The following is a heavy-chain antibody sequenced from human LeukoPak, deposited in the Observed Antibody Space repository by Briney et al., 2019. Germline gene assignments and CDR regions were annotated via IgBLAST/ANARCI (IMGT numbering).Heavy chain of an antibody. V-gene: IGHV4-61*02. CDR3: ARSSPVGATFYFDY. CDR1: GSSISSGSYY. D-gene: IGHD1-26*01. Sequence: SETLSLTCTVSGSSISSGSYYWSWIRQPAGKGLEWIGRIYTSGSTNYNPSLKSRVTISVDTSKTQFSLTLSSVTAADTAVYYCARSSPVGATFYFDYWGQGTLPTVSS. J-gene: IGHJ4*02. CDR2: IYTSGST.